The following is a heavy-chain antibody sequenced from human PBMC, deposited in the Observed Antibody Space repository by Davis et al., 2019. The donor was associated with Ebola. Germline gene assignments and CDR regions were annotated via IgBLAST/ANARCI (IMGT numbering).Heavy chain of an antibody. D-gene: IGHD5-12*01. Sequence: MPSETLSLTCTVSGYSISSGYYWGWIRQPPGKGLEWIGSIYHSESTYYNPSLKSRVTISVDTSKNQFSLKLSSVTAADTAVYCCARAMRGYSADGIPQHYGMDVWGQGTTVTISS. CDR1: GYSISSGYY. CDR3: ARAMRGYSADGIPQHYGMDV. CDR2: IYHSEST. V-gene: IGHV4-38-2*02. J-gene: IGHJ6*02.